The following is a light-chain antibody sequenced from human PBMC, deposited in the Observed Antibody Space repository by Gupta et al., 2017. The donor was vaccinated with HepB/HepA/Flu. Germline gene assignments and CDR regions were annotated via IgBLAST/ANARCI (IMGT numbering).Light chain of an antibody. CDR1: QGISSY. CDR2: AAS. V-gene: IGKV1-8*01. CDR3: QQDNSYPQ. J-gene: IGKJ1*01. Sequence: AIRLTQSPSSFSASTGDRVTITCRASQGISSYLAWYQQKPGKAPKLLIYAASTLQSGGPSRFSGSGYLKDFTLTNSCRQYEYFATYYGQQDNSYPQFGQGTKVEIK.